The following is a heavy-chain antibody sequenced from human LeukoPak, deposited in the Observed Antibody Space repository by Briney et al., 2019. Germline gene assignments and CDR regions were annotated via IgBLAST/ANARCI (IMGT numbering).Heavy chain of an antibody. CDR1: GGTFSSYA. V-gene: IGHV1-69*05. J-gene: IGHJ3*02. Sequence: ASVKVSCKASGGTFSSYAISWVRQAPGQGLEWMGGINPIFGTANYAQKFQGRVTITTDESTSTAYMELSSLRSEDTAVYYCARRSYDILTGHPGYAFDIWGQGTMVTVSS. D-gene: IGHD3-9*01. CDR2: INPIFGTA. CDR3: ARRSYDILTGHPGYAFDI.